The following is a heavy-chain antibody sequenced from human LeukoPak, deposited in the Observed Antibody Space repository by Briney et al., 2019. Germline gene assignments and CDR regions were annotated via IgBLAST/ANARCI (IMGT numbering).Heavy chain of an antibody. V-gene: IGHV3-23*01. J-gene: IGHJ6*02. CDR1: GFTFSSYA. D-gene: IGHD2-21*01. CDR2: IGGSGGST. Sequence: GGCLRLSWAASGFTFSSYAMSWVRQARGKGLEWVSAIGGSGGSTYYADPVNGRFTIPRDNSKNPLYMEMNSLRAEDTAVYYCAKADIPRHYGMDVWGQGTTVSVSS. CDR3: AKADIPRHYGMDV.